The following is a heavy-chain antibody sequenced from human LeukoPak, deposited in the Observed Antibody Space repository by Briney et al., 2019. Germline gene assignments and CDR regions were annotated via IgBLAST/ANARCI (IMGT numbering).Heavy chain of an antibody. CDR2: IYTTGTT. CDR1: GGSINSGSYY. J-gene: IGHJ4*02. D-gene: IGHD2-2*02. CDR3: ARCTSTSCYSFDY. Sequence: PSQTLSLTCTVSGGSINSGSYYWNWIRQSAGKGLEWIGHIYTTGTTNCNPSLKSRVTISLDTSKNQFSLKLNSVTAADTAVYYCARCTSTSCYSFDYWGQGALVTVSS. V-gene: IGHV4-61*09.